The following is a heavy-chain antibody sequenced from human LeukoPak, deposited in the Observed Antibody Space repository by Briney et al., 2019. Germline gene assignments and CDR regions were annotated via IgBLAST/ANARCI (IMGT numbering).Heavy chain of an antibody. CDR1: GFNLNSYG. CDR3: TRGLSPSEALDI. J-gene: IGHJ3*02. D-gene: IGHD5/OR15-5a*01. V-gene: IGHV3-74*01. Sequence: SGGSLRLSCAASGFNLNSYGMNWVRQAPGKGLVWVSRVNKDGRNTVYADSVKGRFSSSRDNAKHILYLQMNSLRAEDTAVYYCTRGLSPSEALDIWGQGTMVTVSS. CDR2: VNKDGRNT.